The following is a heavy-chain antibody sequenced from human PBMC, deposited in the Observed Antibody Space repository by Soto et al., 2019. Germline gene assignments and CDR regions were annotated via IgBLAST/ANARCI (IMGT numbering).Heavy chain of an antibody. CDR1: GDSVSSYY. J-gene: IGHJ6*02. CDR3: ARGRRSPTVYYGLDV. V-gene: IGHV4-59*02. Sequence: QVQLQESGPGLVKPSETLSLTCSVSGDSVSSYYWSWIRQPPGKGLEWIGYVYYDGSTNYNPSLEPRVTMSIDTAKNQVSLKLNSVTAADTAVYHCARGRRSPTVYYGLDVWGQGTTFAGSS. CDR2: VYYDGST. D-gene: IGHD1-26*01.